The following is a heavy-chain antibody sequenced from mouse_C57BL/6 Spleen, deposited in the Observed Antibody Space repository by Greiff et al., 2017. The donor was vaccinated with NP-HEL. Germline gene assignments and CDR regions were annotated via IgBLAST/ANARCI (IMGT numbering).Heavy chain of an antibody. Sequence: QVQLQQPGAELVMPGASVKLSCKASGYTFTSYWMHWVKQRPGPGLEWIGEIDPSDSYTNYNQKFKGKSTLTVDNSSSTAYMQLSSLTSEDSAVYYCARVYYGSKGYFDYGGQGTTLTVSS. V-gene: IGHV1-69*01. D-gene: IGHD2-2*01. CDR1: GYTFTSYW. CDR2: IDPSDSYT. CDR3: ARVYYGSKGYFDY. J-gene: IGHJ2*01.